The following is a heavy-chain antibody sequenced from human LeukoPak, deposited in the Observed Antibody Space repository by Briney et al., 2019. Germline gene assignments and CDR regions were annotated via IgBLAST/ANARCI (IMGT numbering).Heavy chain of an antibody. Sequence: ASVKVSCKASGYTFTGYYMHWVRQAPGQGLEWMGWINPNSGGTSYAQKFQGGVTMTRDTSISTAYMELSRLRSDDTAVYYCARGFRGSGRYCLVYWGQGTLVTVSS. CDR3: ARGFRGSGRYCLVY. J-gene: IGHJ4*02. D-gene: IGHD3-10*01. CDR1: GYTFTGYY. V-gene: IGHV1-2*02. CDR2: INPNSGGT.